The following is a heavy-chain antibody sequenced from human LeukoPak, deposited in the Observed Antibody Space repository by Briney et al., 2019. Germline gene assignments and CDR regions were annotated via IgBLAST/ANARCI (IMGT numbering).Heavy chain of an antibody. CDR3: ARGYGSGTYYLDY. CDR2: IYPGDSDT. D-gene: IGHD3-10*01. Sequence: GESLKISCKGSGYNFTGYWIGWVRQMPGKGLEGMGVIYPGDSDTRYSPSFQGQVTISADKSISTAYLQWSGLKASDTAMYYCARGYGSGTYYLDYWGQGTLVTVSS. V-gene: IGHV5-51*01. J-gene: IGHJ4*02. CDR1: GYNFTGYW.